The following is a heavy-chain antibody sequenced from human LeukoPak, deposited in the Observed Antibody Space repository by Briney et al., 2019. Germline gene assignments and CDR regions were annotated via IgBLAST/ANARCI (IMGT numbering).Heavy chain of an antibody. CDR3: ARDRYPTK. CDR1: GFTFSSYG. J-gene: IGHJ4*02. V-gene: IGHV3-48*01. D-gene: IGHD1-1*01. CDR2: ISSSSSTI. Sequence: PGGSLRLSCAASGFTFSSYGMTWVRQAPGKGLEWVSYISSSSSTIYYADSVKGRFIISRDNAKNSLYLQMNSLRAEDTAVYYCARDRYPTKWGRGTLVTVSS.